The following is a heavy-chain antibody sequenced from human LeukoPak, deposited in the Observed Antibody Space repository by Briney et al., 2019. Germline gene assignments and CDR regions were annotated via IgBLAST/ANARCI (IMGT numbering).Heavy chain of an antibody. Sequence: SETLSLTCTVSGGSISSYYWSWIRQPPGKGLEWIGYIYYSGSTNYNPSLKSRVTISVDTSKNQFSLKLSSVTAADTAVYYCARTGGPTMVLFDYWGQGTLVTVSS. V-gene: IGHV4-59*01. CDR2: IYYSGST. CDR1: GGSISSYY. J-gene: IGHJ4*02. CDR3: ARTGGPTMVLFDY. D-gene: IGHD4/OR15-4a*01.